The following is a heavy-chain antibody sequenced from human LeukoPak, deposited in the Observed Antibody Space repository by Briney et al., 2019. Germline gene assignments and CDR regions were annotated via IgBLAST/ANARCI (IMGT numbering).Heavy chain of an antibody. V-gene: IGHV4-30-4*01. J-gene: IGHJ4*02. CDR1: GVSISSGDYY. CDR3: ARVGVGDIHLDF. Sequence: SETLSLTCTVSGVSISSGDYYWSWIRQPPGKGLEWIGYISYSGSTYCNPSLKSRVTISVDTSKNQFSLKLSSVTAADTAVYHCARVGVGDIHLDFWGQGTLVTVSS. CDR2: ISYSGST. D-gene: IGHD3-16*01.